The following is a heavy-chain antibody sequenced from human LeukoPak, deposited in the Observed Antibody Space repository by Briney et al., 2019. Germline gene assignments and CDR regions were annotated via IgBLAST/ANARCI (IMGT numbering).Heavy chain of an antibody. D-gene: IGHD6-13*01. V-gene: IGHV3-7*01. J-gene: IGHJ4*02. CDR3: ARDSSSWSFDY. Sequence: PGGSLRLSCAAFGFTFSSYWMSWVRQAPGKGLEWVANIKQDGSEKYYVDSVKGRFTISRDNAKNSLYLQMNSLRAEDTAVYYCARDSSSWSFDYWGQGTLVTVSS. CDR1: GFTFSSYW. CDR2: IKQDGSEK.